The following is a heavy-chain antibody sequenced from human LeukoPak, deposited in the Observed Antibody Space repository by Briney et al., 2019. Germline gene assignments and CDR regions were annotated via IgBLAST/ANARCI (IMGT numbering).Heavy chain of an antibody. CDR1: GFTFSSYA. J-gene: IGHJ4*02. CDR2: ISGSGGST. D-gene: IGHD3-22*01. CDR3: ARADYDSRAYYCDY. Sequence: PGGSLRLSCAASGFTFSSYAMSWVRQAPGKGLEWVSAISGSGGSTYYADSVKGRFTISRDNSKNTLYLQMNSLRAEDTAVYYCARADYDSRAYYCDYWGQGTLVTVSS. V-gene: IGHV3-23*01.